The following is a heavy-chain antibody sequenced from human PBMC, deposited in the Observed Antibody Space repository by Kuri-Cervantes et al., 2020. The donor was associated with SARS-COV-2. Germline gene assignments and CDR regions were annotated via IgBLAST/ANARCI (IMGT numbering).Heavy chain of an antibody. J-gene: IGHJ3*02. CDR1: GFSFSSYA. CDR2: ISSNGGST. D-gene: IGHD3-3*02. Sequence: GESLKISCSASGFSFSSYAMHWVRQPPGKGLEHVSAISSNGGSTYYADSVKGRFTISRDNSKSTLYLQMSSLRAEDTAVYYCVKDPKGFGVSFLVAAFDIWGQGTMVTVSS. CDR3: VKDPKGFGVSFLVAAFDI. V-gene: IGHV3-64D*08.